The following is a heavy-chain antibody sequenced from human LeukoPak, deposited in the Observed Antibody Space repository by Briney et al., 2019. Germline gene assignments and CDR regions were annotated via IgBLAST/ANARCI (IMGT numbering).Heavy chain of an antibody. CDR3: SRGGYSHAFEG. V-gene: IGHV3-74*01. J-gene: IGHJ3*01. Sequence: AGSLRLSCVAYGFTFSGFYIPWVRQAPGKGLVWVSHINCDGSVTTYADSVRGRFTISRDNAKNTLYLQMDSLRAEDTAVYYCSRGGYSHAFEGWGQGIVVTVSS. D-gene: IGHD2-15*01. CDR1: GFTFSGFY. CDR2: INCDGSVT.